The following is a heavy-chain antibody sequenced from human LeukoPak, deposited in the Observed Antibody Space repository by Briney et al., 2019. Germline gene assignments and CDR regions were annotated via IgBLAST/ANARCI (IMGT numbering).Heavy chain of an antibody. CDR1: GGSISSGGYS. V-gene: IGHV4-30-2*01. J-gene: IGHJ4*02. CDR3: ARAGARNYDILTGYYYGSYFDY. CDR2: FYHRGST. D-gene: IGHD3-9*01. Sequence: SETLSLTCAVSGGSISSGGYSWSWIRQPPGKGLEWIGYFYHRGSTYYNPSLKSRVTISVDRSKNQFSLKLSSVTAADTAVYYCARAGARNYDILTGYYYGSYFDYWGQGTFVTVSS.